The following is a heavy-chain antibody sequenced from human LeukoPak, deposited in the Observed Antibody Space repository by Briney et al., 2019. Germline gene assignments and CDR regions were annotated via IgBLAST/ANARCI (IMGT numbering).Heavy chain of an antibody. CDR2: IWYDGSTK. CDR1: GFSFKDTG. V-gene: IGHV3-33*01. J-gene: IGHJ4*02. Sequence: GGSLRLSCAASGFSFKDTGMHWVRQAPGKGPEWLTIIWYDGSTKYYADSVKGRFTISRDNAKNSLYLQMNSLRDEDTAVYYCARGTYIDYWGQGTLVTVSS. CDR3: ARGTYIDY.